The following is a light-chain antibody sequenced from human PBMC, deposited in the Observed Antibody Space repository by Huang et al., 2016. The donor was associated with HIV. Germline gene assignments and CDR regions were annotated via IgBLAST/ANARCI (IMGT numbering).Light chain of an antibody. CDR1: QNLTKW. V-gene: IGKV1-5*01. J-gene: IGKJ1*01. CDR2: YAS. Sequence: DIQMTQSPSTLSASVGERVTITCRASQNLTKWLAWYEQKPGKAPNLLIYYASSLERGVSLRFSGSGSGTEFTLTISSLQPDNFATYYCQQYNTYPWTCGQGTKVEVK. CDR3: QQYNTYPWT.